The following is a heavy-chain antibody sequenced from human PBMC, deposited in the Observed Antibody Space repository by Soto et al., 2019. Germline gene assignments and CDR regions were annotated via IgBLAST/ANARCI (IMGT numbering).Heavy chain of an antibody. Sequence: GGSLRLSCAASGFTFSSYAMSWVRQAPGKGLEWVSAISGSGGSTYYADSVKGRFTISRDNSKNTLYLQMNSLRAEDTAVYYCAKAKDYYGSGSYTKYYYGMDVWGQGTTVTVSS. CDR2: ISGSGGST. CDR1: GFTFSSYA. V-gene: IGHV3-23*01. CDR3: AKAKDYYGSGSYTKYYYGMDV. J-gene: IGHJ6*02. D-gene: IGHD3-10*01.